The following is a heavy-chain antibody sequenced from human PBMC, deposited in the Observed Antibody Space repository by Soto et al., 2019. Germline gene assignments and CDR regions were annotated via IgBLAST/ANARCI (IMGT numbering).Heavy chain of an antibody. CDR2: IIPILGIA. CDR3: AREGSGSYSDY. J-gene: IGHJ4*02. CDR1: GGTFSSYT. V-gene: IGHV1-69*08. Sequence: QVQLVQSGAEVKKPGSSVKVSCKASGGTFSSYTISWVRQAPGQGLEWMGRIIPILGIANYAQKFQGRVTITADKSPSTAYMELSSLRSEDTAVYYCAREGSGSYSDYWGQGTLVTVSS. D-gene: IGHD1-26*01.